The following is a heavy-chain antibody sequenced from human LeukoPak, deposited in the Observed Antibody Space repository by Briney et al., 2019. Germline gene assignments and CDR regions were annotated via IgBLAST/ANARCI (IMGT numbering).Heavy chain of an antibody. CDR2: INPNSGGT. Sequence: ASVKVSCKASGHTFTGYYMHWVRQAPGQGLEWMGWINPNSGGTNYAQKFQGRVTMTRDTSISTAYMELSRLRSDDTAVYYCARGPRYCSGGSCSWFDYWGQGTLVTVSS. J-gene: IGHJ4*02. CDR1: GHTFTGYY. D-gene: IGHD2-15*01. CDR3: ARGPRYCSGGSCSWFDY. V-gene: IGHV1-2*02.